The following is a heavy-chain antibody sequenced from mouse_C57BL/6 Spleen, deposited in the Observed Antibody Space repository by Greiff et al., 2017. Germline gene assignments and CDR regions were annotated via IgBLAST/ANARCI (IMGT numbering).Heavy chain of an antibody. J-gene: IGHJ1*03. CDR1: GYTFTSYW. D-gene: IGHD1-3*01. Sequence: VQLQQPGAELVMPGASVKLSCKASGYTFTSYWMHWVKQRPGQGLEWIGEIDPSDSYTNYNQKFKGKSTLTVDKSSSTAYMQLSSLTSEDSAVYYCARRGQAPWYFDVWGTGTTVTVSS. CDR3: ARRGQAPWYFDV. CDR2: IDPSDSYT. V-gene: IGHV1-69*01.